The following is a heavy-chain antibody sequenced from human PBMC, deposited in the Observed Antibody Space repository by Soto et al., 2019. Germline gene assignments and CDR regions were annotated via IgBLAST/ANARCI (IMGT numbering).Heavy chain of an antibody. V-gene: IGHV3-53*01. J-gene: IGHJ4*02. D-gene: IGHD3-3*01. Sequence: PGGSLRLSCAASGFTVSTKYMSWVRQAPGKGLEWVSVIYSGGSTFYADSVKGRFTISRDNSKNTLYLQMNSLRAEDTAVYYCAKPSWRRPTSHFDYWGQGTLVTVSS. CDR2: IYSGGST. CDR1: GFTVSTKY. CDR3: AKPSWRRPTSHFDY.